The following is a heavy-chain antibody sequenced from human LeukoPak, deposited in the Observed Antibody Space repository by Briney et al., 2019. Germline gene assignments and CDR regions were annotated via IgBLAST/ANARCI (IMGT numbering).Heavy chain of an antibody. D-gene: IGHD3-22*01. CDR2: IYYSGST. CDR1: GGSFSGYY. V-gene: IGHV4-59*08. J-gene: IGHJ4*02. Sequence: SETLSLTCAVYGGSFSGYYWSWIRQPPGKGLEWIGYIYYSGSTNYNPSLKSRVTISVDTSKNQFSLKLSSVTAADTAVYYCARNRRSEYYYDSSGSYFDYWGQGTLVTVSS. CDR3: ARNRRSEYYYDSSGSYFDY.